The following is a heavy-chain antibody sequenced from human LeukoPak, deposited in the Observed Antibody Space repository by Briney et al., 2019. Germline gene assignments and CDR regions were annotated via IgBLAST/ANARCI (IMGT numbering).Heavy chain of an antibody. CDR2: ISYDGSNK. V-gene: IGHV3-30*18. Sequence: GGSLRLSCAASGFTFSSYGMHWVRQAPGKGLEWVAVISYDGSNKYYADSVKGRFTISRDNSKNTLYLQMNSLRAEDTAVYCCAKDRESYYYGSGTLNWGQGTLVTVSS. CDR3: AKDRESYYYGSGTLN. J-gene: IGHJ4*02. CDR1: GFTFSSYG. D-gene: IGHD3-10*01.